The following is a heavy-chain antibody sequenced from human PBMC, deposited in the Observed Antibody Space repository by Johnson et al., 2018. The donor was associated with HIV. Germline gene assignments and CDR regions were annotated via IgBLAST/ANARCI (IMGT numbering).Heavy chain of an antibody. D-gene: IGHD5-24*01. Sequence: VQLVESGGGLVQPGRSLRLSCAASGFTFEDYGMQWVRQAPGKGLEWVSGISWNSGSIGYADSVKGRFTISRDNSKNTLYLQMNSLRAEDTAVYYCARATMSYKVWLQLSAAFDIWGQGTMVTVSS. CDR1: GFTFEDYG. J-gene: IGHJ3*02. V-gene: IGHV3-9*01. CDR3: ARATMSYKVWLQLSAAFDI. CDR2: ISWNSGSI.